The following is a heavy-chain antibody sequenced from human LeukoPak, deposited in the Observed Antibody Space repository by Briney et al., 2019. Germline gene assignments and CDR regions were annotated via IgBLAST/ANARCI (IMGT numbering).Heavy chain of an antibody. Sequence: ASVTVSCKASGYTFTSYGISWVRQAPGQGLEWMGWISAYNGNTNYAQKLQGRVTMTADTSTSTAYMELRSLRSDDTAVYYCARVDSSGWYGWYFDLWGRGTLVTVSS. J-gene: IGHJ2*01. V-gene: IGHV1-18*01. CDR3: ARVDSSGWYGWYFDL. CDR2: ISAYNGNT. CDR1: GYTFTSYG. D-gene: IGHD6-19*01.